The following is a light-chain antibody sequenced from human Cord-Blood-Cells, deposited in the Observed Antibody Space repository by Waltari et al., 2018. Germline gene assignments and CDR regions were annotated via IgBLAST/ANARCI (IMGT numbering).Light chain of an antibody. CDR2: AAS. CDR3: QQYYSYPYT. J-gene: IGKJ2*01. CDR1: QGISSY. V-gene: IGKV1-8*01. Sequence: AIRITQSPSSLSASTGARVTITCRASQGISSYLAWYQQKPGKAPKLLIYAASTLQSGVPSRFSGSGSGTDFTLTISCLQSVDFATYYCQQYYSYPYTFGQGTKLEIK.